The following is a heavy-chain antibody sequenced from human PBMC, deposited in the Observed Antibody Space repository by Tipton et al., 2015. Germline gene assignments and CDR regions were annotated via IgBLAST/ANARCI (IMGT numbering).Heavy chain of an antibody. J-gene: IGHJ6*02. CDR3: ANDPIRYGSGSYSHYYGMDV. CDR1: GFTFSSYG. CDR2: ISYDGSNK. V-gene: IGHV3-30*18. D-gene: IGHD3-10*01. Sequence: SLRLSCAGSGFTFSSYGMHWVRQAPGKGLEWVAVISYDGSNKYYADSVKGRFTISRDNSKNTLYLQMNSLRAEDTAVYYCANDPIRYGSGSYSHYYGMDVWGQGTTVTVS.